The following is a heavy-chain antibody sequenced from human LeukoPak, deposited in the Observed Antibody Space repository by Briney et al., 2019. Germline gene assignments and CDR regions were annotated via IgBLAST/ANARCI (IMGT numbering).Heavy chain of an antibody. CDR2: IYYSGST. D-gene: IGHD2-2*01. CDR3: ARDLSISSTSCPSH. Sequence: SETLSLTCTVSGGSISSYYWSWIRQPPGKGLEWIGYIYYSGSTNYNPSLKSRVTISVDTSKNQFSLKLSSVTAADTAVYHCARDLSISSTSCPSHWGQGTLVTVSS. J-gene: IGHJ4*02. CDR1: GGSISSYY. V-gene: IGHV4-59*01.